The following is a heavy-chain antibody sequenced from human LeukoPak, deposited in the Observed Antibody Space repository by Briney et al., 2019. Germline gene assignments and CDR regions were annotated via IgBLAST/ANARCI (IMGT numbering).Heavy chain of an antibody. D-gene: IGHD3-22*01. CDR3: AKDVDYDSSGYYYFGGLDY. J-gene: IGHJ4*02. CDR2: ISGSGGST. Sequence: PGGSLRLSCAASGFTFSSYAMSWVRQAPGKGLEWVSAISGSGGSTYYADSVKGRFTISRDNSKNTLYLQMNSLRAEDTAVYYCAKDVDYDSSGYYYFGGLDYWGQGTLVTVSS. CDR1: GFTFSSYA. V-gene: IGHV3-23*01.